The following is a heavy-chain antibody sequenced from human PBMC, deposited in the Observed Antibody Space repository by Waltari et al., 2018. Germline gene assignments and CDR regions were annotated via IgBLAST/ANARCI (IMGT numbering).Heavy chain of an antibody. CDR3: ARVRNWNKRDGFDV. CDR1: GGSINTYY. J-gene: IGHJ3*01. V-gene: IGHV4-59*01. D-gene: IGHD1-1*01. Sequence: QVQLQESGPGLVRPSETLSLTCSLSGGSINTYYWGWIRQPPGKGLDWIGNIYYSGTTSYNPSLSSRVSISIDTFKNHFSLKLTSVTAADTAVYYCARVRNWNKRDGFDVWGPGTMVTVSS. CDR2: IYYSGTT.